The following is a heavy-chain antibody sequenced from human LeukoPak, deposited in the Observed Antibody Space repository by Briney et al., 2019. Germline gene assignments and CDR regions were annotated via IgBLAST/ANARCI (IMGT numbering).Heavy chain of an antibody. CDR1: GYTFTDYY. D-gene: IGHD4/OR15-4a*01. CDR3: ATIDGLTGFDP. Sequence: ASVKISCKVSGYTFTDYYMHLVQQAPGKGLEWMGLVDPEDGETIYAEKFQGRVTITADTSTDTAYMELSSLRSEDTAVYYCATIDGLTGFDPWGQGTLVTVSS. CDR2: VDPEDGET. V-gene: IGHV1-69-2*01. J-gene: IGHJ5*02.